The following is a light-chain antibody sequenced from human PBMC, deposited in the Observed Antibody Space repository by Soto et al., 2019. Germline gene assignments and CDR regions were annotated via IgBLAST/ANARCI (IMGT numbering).Light chain of an antibody. J-gene: IGLJ3*02. CDR3: SSYTSSSTLV. CDR1: SSDVGGYNY. Sequence: QSALTQPASVSGSPGQSITISCTGTSSDVGGYNYVSWYQQSPGKAPKLIISEVSNRPSGVSYRFSGSKSGNTASLTISGLQAEDEADYYCSSYTSSSTLVFGGGTKLTVL. CDR2: EVS. V-gene: IGLV2-14*01.